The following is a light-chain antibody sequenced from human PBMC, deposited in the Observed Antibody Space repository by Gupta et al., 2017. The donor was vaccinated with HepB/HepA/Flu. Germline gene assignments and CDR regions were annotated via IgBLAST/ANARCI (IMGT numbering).Light chain of an antibody. Sequence: DFVMTQSPDSLAVSPGEGATINCKSSQSVLSSANNRNYLAWYHQKPGQPPNLLIYWASIRQSGVPDRFSGSGSGRDFTLTISKLQADDVGVYYCQQYYDTLWTFGQGTRVEIK. CDR3: QQYYDTLWT. CDR2: WAS. V-gene: IGKV4-1*01. J-gene: IGKJ1*01. CDR1: QSVLSSANNRNY.